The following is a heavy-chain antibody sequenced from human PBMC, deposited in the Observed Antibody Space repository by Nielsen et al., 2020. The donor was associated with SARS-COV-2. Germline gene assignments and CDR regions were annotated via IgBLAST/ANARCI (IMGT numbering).Heavy chain of an antibody. Sequence: GESLKISCAASGFTFSSYAMHWVRQAPGKGLEWVAVISYDGSNKYYADSVKGRFTISRDNSKNTLYLQMNSLRAEDTAVYYCARVESYYYSVYWGQGTLVTVSS. J-gene: IGHJ4*02. D-gene: IGHD3-22*01. V-gene: IGHV3-30-3*01. CDR2: ISYDGSNK. CDR1: GFTFSSYA. CDR3: ARVESYYYSVY.